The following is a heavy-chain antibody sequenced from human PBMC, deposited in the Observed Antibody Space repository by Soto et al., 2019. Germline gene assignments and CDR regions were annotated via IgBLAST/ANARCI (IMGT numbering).Heavy chain of an antibody. CDR1: GYTFTSYD. CDR2: MNPNSGNT. Sequence: GASVKVSCKASGYTFTSYDINWVRQATGQGLEWMGWMNPNSGNTGYAQKFQGRVTMTRNTSISTAYMELSSLRSEDTAVYYCARVGAVALRFLGILQDNWFDPWGQGTLVTVSS. D-gene: IGHD3-3*01. J-gene: IGHJ5*02. CDR3: ARVGAVALRFLGILQDNWFDP. V-gene: IGHV1-8*01.